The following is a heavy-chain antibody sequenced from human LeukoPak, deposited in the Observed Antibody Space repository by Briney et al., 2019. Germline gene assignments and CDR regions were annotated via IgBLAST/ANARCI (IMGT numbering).Heavy chain of an antibody. CDR3: AKDGVIVVTGDFDY. Sequence: GGSLRLSCAASGFTFSSYAMGWVRQAPGKGLEWVSAISGSGGSTYYADSVKGRFTISRDNSKNTLYLQMNSLRAEDTAVYYCAKDGVIVVTGDFDYWGQGTLVTVSS. D-gene: IGHD5-12*01. V-gene: IGHV3-23*01. CDR2: ISGSGGST. CDR1: GFTFSSYA. J-gene: IGHJ4*02.